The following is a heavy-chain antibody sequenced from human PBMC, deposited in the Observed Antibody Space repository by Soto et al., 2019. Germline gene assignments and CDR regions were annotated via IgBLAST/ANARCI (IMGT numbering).Heavy chain of an antibody. CDR1: GGSISGTTYS. CDR2: IYDSGNT. D-gene: IGHD6-13*01. J-gene: IGHJ4*02. CDR3: ARGQGAAAGHSNFDY. V-gene: IGHV4-30-2*01. Sequence: QLQLQESGSGLVKPSQTLSLTCAVSGGSISGTTYSWSWIRQPPGKGLEWIGYIYDSGNTYYNPSLKSQSSISVDRSKNQFSLKLSSVTAADTDVYYCARGQGAAAGHSNFDYWGQGALVTVSS.